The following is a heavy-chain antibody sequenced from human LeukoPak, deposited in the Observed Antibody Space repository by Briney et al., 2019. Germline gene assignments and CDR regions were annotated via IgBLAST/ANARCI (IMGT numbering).Heavy chain of an antibody. Sequence: KSGGSLRLSCAASGSTFSSYSMNWVRQAPGKGLEWVSSISSSSSYIYYADSVKGLFTISRDNAKNSLYLQMNSLRAEDTAVYYCARGLSGSGSYPLFFDYWGQGTLVTVSS. CDR1: GSTFSSYS. V-gene: IGHV3-21*01. CDR2: ISSSSSYI. CDR3: ARGLSGSGSYPLFFDY. J-gene: IGHJ4*02. D-gene: IGHD3-10*01.